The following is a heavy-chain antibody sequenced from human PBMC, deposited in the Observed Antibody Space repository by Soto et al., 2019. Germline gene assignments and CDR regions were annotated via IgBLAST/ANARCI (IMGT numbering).Heavy chain of an antibody. CDR1: GGSISSSSYY. CDR3: ARRSDFLSVRGFDL. J-gene: IGHJ5*02. D-gene: IGHD3-3*01. CDR2: IYYSGST. Sequence: PSETLSLTCTVSGGSISSSSYYWGWIRQPPGKGLEWIGSIYYSGSTYHNPSLKSRVTISVDTSKNQFSLKLSSVTAADTAVYYCARRSDFLSVRGFDLWGQCTLVTVSS. V-gene: IGHV4-39*01.